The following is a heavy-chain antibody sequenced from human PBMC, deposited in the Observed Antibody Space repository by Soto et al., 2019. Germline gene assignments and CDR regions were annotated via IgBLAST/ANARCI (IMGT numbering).Heavy chain of an antibody. D-gene: IGHD1-1*01. J-gene: IGHJ3*01. V-gene: IGHV3-21*01. Sequence: PGGSLRLSCAASGFTFSSYAMNWVRQAPGKGLEWVSSIGGSGSVYIDFADSVKGRFTISRDDVTNSVSLQMDSLRVEDTGIYYCARYDAFKAFDLWGQGTMVTVS. CDR2: IGGSGSVYI. CDR1: GFTFSSYA. CDR3: ARYDAFKAFDL.